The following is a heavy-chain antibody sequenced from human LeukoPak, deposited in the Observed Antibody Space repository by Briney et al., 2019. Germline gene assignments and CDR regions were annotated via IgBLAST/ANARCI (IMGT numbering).Heavy chain of an antibody. V-gene: IGHV4-59*01. D-gene: IGHD5-18*01. CDR1: GGSISSYY. J-gene: IGHJ6*03. Sequence: SETLSLTCTVSGGSISSYYWSWIRQPPGKGLEWIAYIYYSGSTNYNPSLKSRVTISVDTSKNQLSLKLSSATAADTAVYYCARDGGYSYGFDYYYYMDVWGKGTTVTVSS. CDR3: ARDGGYSYGFDYYYYMDV. CDR2: IYYSGST.